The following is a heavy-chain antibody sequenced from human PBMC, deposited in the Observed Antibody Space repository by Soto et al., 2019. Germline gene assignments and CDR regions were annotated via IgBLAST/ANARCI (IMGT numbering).Heavy chain of an antibody. CDR3: ARDGGRHSGGIDY. CDR1: GGTFSSYS. J-gene: IGHJ4*02. D-gene: IGHD1-26*01. Sequence: QVQLVQSGAEVKKPGSSVKVSCKASGGTFSSYSINWVRQAPGQGLEWMGEIIPIFGTANYAQKFQGRVTITADEATITAYMELSSRRSEDTSVYYCARDGGRHSGGIDYGGQGTLVTVSS. CDR2: IIPIFGTA. V-gene: IGHV1-69*01.